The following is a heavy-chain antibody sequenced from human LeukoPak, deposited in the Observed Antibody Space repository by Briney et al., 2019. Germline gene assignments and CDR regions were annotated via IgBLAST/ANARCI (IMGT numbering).Heavy chain of an antibody. J-gene: IGHJ6*03. CDR1: GFTFSSYS. D-gene: IGHD6-25*01. CDR2: ISSSSSYI. CDR3: ARDRGRYYMDV. Sequence: KTGGSLRLSCAASGFTFSSYSMNWVRQAPGKGLEWVSSISSSSSYIYYADSVKGRFTISRENAKNSLYLQMNSLRAGDTAVYYCARDRGRYYMDVWGKGTTVTISS. V-gene: IGHV3-21*01.